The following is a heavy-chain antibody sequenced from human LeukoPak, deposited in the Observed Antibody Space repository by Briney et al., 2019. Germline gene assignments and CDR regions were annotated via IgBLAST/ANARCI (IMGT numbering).Heavy chain of an antibody. CDR1: GGSISSGPYY. D-gene: IGHD6-19*01. CDR3: ARQGWQWLVGAFDI. J-gene: IGHJ3*02. V-gene: IGHV4-61*02. Sequence: PSETLSLTCTVSGGSISSGPYYWTWIRQPAGKGLEWIGRIYSSGSTNYNPSLKSRVTISVDTSKNQFSLKLSSVTAADTAVYYCARQGWQWLVGAFDIWGQGTMVTVSS. CDR2: IYSSGST.